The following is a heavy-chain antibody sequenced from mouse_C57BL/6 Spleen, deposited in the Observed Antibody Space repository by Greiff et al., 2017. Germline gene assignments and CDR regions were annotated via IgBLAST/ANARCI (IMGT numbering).Heavy chain of an antibody. CDR2: IDPSDSET. J-gene: IGHJ1*03. CDR1: GYTFTSYW. Sequence: QVQLQQPGAELVRPGSSVKLSCKASGYTFTSYWMHRVKQRPIQGLEWIGNIDPSDSETHYNQKFKDKATLTVDKSSSTAYMQLSSLTSGDSAVYYCARDGYSWYFDVWGTGTTVTVSS. CDR3: ARDGYSWYFDV. D-gene: IGHD2-3*01. V-gene: IGHV1-52*01.